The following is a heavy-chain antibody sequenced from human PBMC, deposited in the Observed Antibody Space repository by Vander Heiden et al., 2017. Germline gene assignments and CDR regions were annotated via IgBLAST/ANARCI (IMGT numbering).Heavy chain of an antibody. CDR1: GFTFDDYA. CDR2: ISWNSGSI. Sequence: EVQLVECGGGLVQPGRSLRLSCAAAGFTFDDYAMHWLRQAPGKGLECVSGISWNSGSIGYADSVKGRFTISRDNAKNSLYLQMNSLRAEDTALYYCAKASSNWYSSSSLDYWGQGTLVTVSS. D-gene: IGHD6-6*01. CDR3: AKASSNWYSSSSLDY. J-gene: IGHJ4*02. V-gene: IGHV3-9*01.